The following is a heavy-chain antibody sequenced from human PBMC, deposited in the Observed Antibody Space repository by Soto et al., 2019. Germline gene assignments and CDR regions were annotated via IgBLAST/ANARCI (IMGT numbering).Heavy chain of an antibody. CDR3: ARDTFKDGMDV. Sequence: QVQLQESGPGLVKPSQTLSLTCTVSGGSISSGGYYWSWIRQHPGKGLEWIGYIYYSGSPYYNPSLKSRVTISGDPSKNQFSLKLSSVAAADTGVYYCARDTFKDGMDVWGQGTTVTVSS. J-gene: IGHJ6*02. D-gene: IGHD3-3*02. V-gene: IGHV4-31*03. CDR2: IYYSGSP. CDR1: GGSISSGGYY.